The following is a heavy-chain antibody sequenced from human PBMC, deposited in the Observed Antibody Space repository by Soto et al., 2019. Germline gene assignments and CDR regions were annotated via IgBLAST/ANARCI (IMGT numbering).Heavy chain of an antibody. V-gene: IGHV1-18*01. Sequence: ASEKVSCKPSGYNFISYGISWVRQAPGQGLEWMGWISAYNGNTKFAQTFQGRVTMTTDTSTNTVYMELRSLRSDDTAVYYCVRDSSDAWFGELSGAMDVWGQGTTVTVSS. CDR2: ISAYNGNT. CDR3: VRDSSDAWFGELSGAMDV. J-gene: IGHJ6*02. CDR1: GYNFISYG. D-gene: IGHD3-10*01.